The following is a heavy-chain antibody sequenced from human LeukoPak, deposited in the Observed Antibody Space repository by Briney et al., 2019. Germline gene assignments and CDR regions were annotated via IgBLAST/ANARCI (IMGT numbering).Heavy chain of an antibody. Sequence: PGGSLRLSCTASTFTVSSYLSWVRQAPGKGPEWVSVIYSGGSTYYADSVKGRFIISRDSTKTTVYLQINSLRGEDTAVYYCARGRSSSWYLEWGQGTLVTVSS. CDR1: TFTVSSY. D-gene: IGHD6-13*01. V-gene: IGHV3-66*01. CDR2: IYSGGST. CDR3: ARGRSSSWYLE. J-gene: IGHJ4*02.